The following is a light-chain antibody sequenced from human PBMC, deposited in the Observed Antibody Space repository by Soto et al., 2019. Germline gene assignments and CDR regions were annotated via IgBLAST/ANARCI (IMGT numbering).Light chain of an antibody. CDR1: SSDVGGYNY. CDR2: EVS. V-gene: IGLV2-14*03. J-gene: IGLJ1*01. Sequence: QSVLTQPASVSGSPGQSITISCTGTSSDVGGYNYVSWYQQHPGKGPKLMIYEVSNRPSGVSNRFSGSKSGNKATLTISGLQAEDEADYYCSSYTSTTTRVFGTGTKLTVL. CDR3: SSYTSTTTRV.